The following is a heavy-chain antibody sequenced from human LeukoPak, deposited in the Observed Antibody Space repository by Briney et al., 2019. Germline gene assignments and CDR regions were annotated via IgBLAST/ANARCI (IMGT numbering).Heavy chain of an antibody. CDR2: IHTSGST. V-gene: IGHV4-4*09. CDR3: ANSYDGKIVPFDN. CDR1: DGSISNSF. D-gene: IGHD4-23*01. Sequence: SETLSLTCTVPDGSISNSFWNWVRQPPGKGLEWIAYIHTSGSTNYNPAFKSRVTLSVDTSKSQFSLRLDSVTASDTAVYYCANSYDGKIVPFDNWGQGTLVTVSS. J-gene: IGHJ4*02.